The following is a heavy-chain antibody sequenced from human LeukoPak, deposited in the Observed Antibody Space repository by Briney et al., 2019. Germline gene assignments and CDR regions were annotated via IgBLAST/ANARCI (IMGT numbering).Heavy chain of an antibody. CDR1: GGSFSGYY. V-gene: IGHV4-34*01. CDR2: INHSGST. D-gene: IGHD6-19*01. CDR3: ARRRGVAGFDY. J-gene: IGHJ4*02. Sequence: SETLSLTCAVYGGSFSGYYWSWIRQPPGKGLEWIGEINHSGSTNYNPSLKSRVTISVDTSKNQFSLKLSSVTAADTAVYYCARRRGVAGFDYWGQGTLVTVSS.